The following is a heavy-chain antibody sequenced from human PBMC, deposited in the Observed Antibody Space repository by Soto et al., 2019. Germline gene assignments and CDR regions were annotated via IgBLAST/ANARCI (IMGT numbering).Heavy chain of an antibody. CDR2: IWNDGTNK. CDR1: GFRFSNYA. V-gene: IGHV3-33*01. Sequence: GGSLRLSCAASGFRFSNYAMHWVRQAPGKGLEWVAVIWNDGTNKFYADSVRGRFTISRDNSENTLFFYMNSLRAEDTAVYYCARDLHNNYFYYYGMDVWGQGTTVTVSS. CDR3: ARDLHNNYFYYYGMDV. D-gene: IGHD4-4*01. J-gene: IGHJ6*02.